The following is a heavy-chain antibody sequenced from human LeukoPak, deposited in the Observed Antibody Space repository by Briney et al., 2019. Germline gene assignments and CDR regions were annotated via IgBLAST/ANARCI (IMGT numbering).Heavy chain of an antibody. J-gene: IGHJ4*02. CDR1: GFTFSDYY. CDR3: ATTSYTEGFDY. CDR2: ISSSGSTI. Sequence: GGSLRLSCAASGFTFSDYYMSWIRQAPGKGLEWVSYISSSGSTIYYADSVKGRFTISMDNAKNSLYLQMNSLRAEDTAVYYCATTSYTEGFDYWGQGTLVTVSS. V-gene: IGHV3-11*01. D-gene: IGHD2-2*02.